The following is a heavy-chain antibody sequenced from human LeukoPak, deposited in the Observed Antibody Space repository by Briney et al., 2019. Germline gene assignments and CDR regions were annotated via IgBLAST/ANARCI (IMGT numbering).Heavy chain of an antibody. CDR2: INHSGST. Sequence: SETLSLTCAVYGGSFSGYYWSWIRQPPGKGLEWIGEINHSGSTNYNPSLKSRVTISVDTSKNQFSLKLSSATAADTAVYYCARGNSSGVDYWGQGTLVTVSS. V-gene: IGHV4-34*01. CDR1: GGSFSGYY. CDR3: ARGNSSGVDY. D-gene: IGHD3-22*01. J-gene: IGHJ4*02.